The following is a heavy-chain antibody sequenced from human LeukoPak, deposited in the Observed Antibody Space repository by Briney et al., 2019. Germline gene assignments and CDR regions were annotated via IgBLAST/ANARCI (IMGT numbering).Heavy chain of an antibody. D-gene: IGHD3-22*01. Sequence: PGGSLRLSCAASGFTFSRYGMHWVGQAPGKGLGWVAFIWNDGSTQNYAGSVKGRFTISRDNSKKMVYVQMNSLRVDDTAVYYCARDWYYDSAGYFPYWGLGTLVTVSS. V-gene: IGHV3-33*01. CDR3: ARDWYYDSAGYFPY. J-gene: IGHJ4*02. CDR1: GFTFSRYG. CDR2: IWNDGSTQ.